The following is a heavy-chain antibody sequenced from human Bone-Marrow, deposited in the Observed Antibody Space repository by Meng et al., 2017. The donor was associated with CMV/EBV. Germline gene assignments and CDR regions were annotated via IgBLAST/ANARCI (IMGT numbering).Heavy chain of an antibody. CDR1: GFTFDDYA. Sequence: LSLTCAASGFTFDDYAMHWVRQAPGKGLEWVSGISWNSGSIGYADSVKGRFTISRDNAKNSLYLQMNSLRAEDTALYYCAKDILDCSSTSCYGTRYYYHGMDVWGQGTTVTVSS. D-gene: IGHD2-2*01. CDR3: AKDILDCSSTSCYGTRYYYHGMDV. J-gene: IGHJ6*02. V-gene: IGHV3-9*01. CDR2: ISWNSGSI.